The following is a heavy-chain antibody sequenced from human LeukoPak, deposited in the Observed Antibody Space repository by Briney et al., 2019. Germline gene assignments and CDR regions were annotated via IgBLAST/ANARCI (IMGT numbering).Heavy chain of an antibody. D-gene: IGHD2-2*02. CDR1: GGSFSGYY. CDR2: INHSGST. CDR3: ARGRREVVPAAIRTRPAGFDP. J-gene: IGHJ5*02. Sequence: SETLSLTCAVYGGSFSGYYWSWIRQPPGKGLEWIGEINHSGSTNYNPSLKSRVTILVDTSKNQFSLKLSSVTAADTAVYYCARGRREVVPAAIRTRPAGFDPWGQGTLVTVSS. V-gene: IGHV4-34*01.